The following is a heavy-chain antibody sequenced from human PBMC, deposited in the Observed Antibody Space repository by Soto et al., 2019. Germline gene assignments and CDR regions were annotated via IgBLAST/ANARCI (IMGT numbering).Heavy chain of an antibody. CDR1: GFTFSSYA. CDR3: AIALRDHYYYDSSGYYLGY. J-gene: IGHJ4*02. V-gene: IGHV3-30-3*01. D-gene: IGHD3-22*01. CDR2: ISYDGSKK. Sequence: GGSLRLSCAASGFTFSSYAMHWVRQAPGKGLEWVAVISYDGSKKYYADSVKGRFTISRDNSKNTLYLQMNSLRAEDTAVYFCAIALRDHYYYDSSGYYLGYWGQGTLVTVSS.